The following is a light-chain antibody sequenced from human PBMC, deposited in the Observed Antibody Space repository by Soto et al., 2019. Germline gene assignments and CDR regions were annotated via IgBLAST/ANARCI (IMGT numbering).Light chain of an antibody. CDR1: SSNIGGHT. J-gene: IGLJ2*01. CDR3: ATWDDSLIGPV. Sequence: QSVLTQPPSASETPGQRVTISCSGSSSNIGGHTVNWYQQLPGTAPKLLIYSDNQRPSGVPDRFSGSKSDTSASLAISGLQSEDEATYYCATWDDSLIGPVFGGGTKLTVL. CDR2: SDN. V-gene: IGLV1-44*01.